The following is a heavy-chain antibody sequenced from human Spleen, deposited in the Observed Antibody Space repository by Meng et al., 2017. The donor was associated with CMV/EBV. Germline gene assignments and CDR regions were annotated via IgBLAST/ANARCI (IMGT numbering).Heavy chain of an antibody. D-gene: IGHD4-11*01. V-gene: IGHV4-59*01. CDR3: ARAGGDYRPVNYYYYYYGMDV. CDR1: GDSITTYY. CDR2: IYYNGGT. J-gene: IGHJ6*02. Sequence: GSLRLSCTVSGDSITTYYWSWIRQPPGKGLQWIGYIYYNGGTNYNPSLKSRVTISVDTSKNQFSLKLSSVTAADTAVYYCARAGGDYRPVNYYYYYYGMDVWGQGTTVTVSS.